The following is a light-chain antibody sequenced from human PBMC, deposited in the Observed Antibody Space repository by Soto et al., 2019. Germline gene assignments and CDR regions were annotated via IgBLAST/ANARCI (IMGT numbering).Light chain of an antibody. V-gene: IGLV2-14*03. CDR3: SSYTTSNTRQIV. CDR1: ISDVGGYNY. J-gene: IGLJ1*01. Sequence: QSALTRPASVSGSPGQSITISYTGTISDVGGYNYVSWYQHHPGKAPKLIIYDVTNRPSGVSNPSSGSKSGNTASLTISGLQPEDEADYYCSSYTTSNTRQIVFGTGTKVTVL. CDR2: DVT.